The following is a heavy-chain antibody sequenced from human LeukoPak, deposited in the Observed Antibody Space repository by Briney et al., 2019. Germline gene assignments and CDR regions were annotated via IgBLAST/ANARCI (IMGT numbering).Heavy chain of an antibody. J-gene: IGHJ4*02. D-gene: IGHD4-17*01. CDR1: GFTVTNNY. V-gene: IGHV3-53*01. CDR3: ARAGGSTVSHSDY. CDR2: IFSNDNT. Sequence: PGGSLRLSCAASGFTVTNNYMCWVRQAPGKGLEWVSVIFSNDNTYHADSVKGRFAISRDTSKNTLYLQMNSLRAEDTAVYYCARAGGSTVSHSDYWGQGTLVTVSS.